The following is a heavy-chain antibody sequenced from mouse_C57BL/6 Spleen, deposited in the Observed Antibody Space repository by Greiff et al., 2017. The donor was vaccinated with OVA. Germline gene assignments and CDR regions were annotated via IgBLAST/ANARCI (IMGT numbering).Heavy chain of an antibody. CDR3: TGIYAIDY. CDR2: IRLKSDNYAT. J-gene: IGHJ4*01. CDR1: GFTFSNYW. V-gene: IGHV6-3*01. Sequence: EVKVEESGGGLVQPGGSMKLSCVASGFTFSNYWMNWVRQSPEKGLEWVAQIRLKSDNYATHYAESGKGRFTISRDDSNSSLYLQMNNSRAEDTGIYYCTGIYAIDYWGQGTSVTVSS.